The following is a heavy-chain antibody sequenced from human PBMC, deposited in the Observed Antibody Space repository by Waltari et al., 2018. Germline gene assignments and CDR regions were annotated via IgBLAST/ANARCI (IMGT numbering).Heavy chain of an antibody. V-gene: IGHV1-2*02. CDR1: GYTFTDYY. CDR3: ARGYGSSNWYFDL. Sequence: QMQLVQSGAEVKKPGASGKASCKASGYTFTDYYMPWVRQAPGQGLEWMGWINPNGGVTRYAQNFQGRVTMTRDTSVSTAYMELNRLTSDDTAVYYCARGYGSSNWYFDLWGRGTLVTVSP. CDR2: INPNGGVT. D-gene: IGHD6-19*01. J-gene: IGHJ2*01.